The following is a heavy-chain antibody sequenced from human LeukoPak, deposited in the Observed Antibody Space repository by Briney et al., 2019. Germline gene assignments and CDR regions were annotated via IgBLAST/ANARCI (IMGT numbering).Heavy chain of an antibody. CDR2: MYFGGSS. J-gene: IGHJ4*02. V-gene: IGHV4-59*01. D-gene: IGHD3-16*01. CDR1: GASISSYY. Sequence: SETLSLTCTVSGASISSYYWSWIRQPPGKGLEWIGYMYFGGSSNYNPSLKSRVTISVDTSKNQLSLNLNSLTAADTAVYYCTRGASYFDYWGQGTLVTVSS. CDR3: TRGASYFDY.